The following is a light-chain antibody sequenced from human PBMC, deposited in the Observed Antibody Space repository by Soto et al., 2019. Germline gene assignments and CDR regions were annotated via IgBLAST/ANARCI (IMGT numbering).Light chain of an antibody. CDR3: KSYAGSNPYV. V-gene: IGLV2-8*01. CDR1: KNDIGVYDF. J-gene: IGLJ1*01. Sequence: QSALTQPPSTSGSPGQSVTISCTGTKNDIGVYDFVSWYQHHPGKAPRLIIYEVVQRPSGVPDRFSGSKSGNTASLTVSGLQAADEAHYFCKSYAGSNPYVFGSGMNVNVL. CDR2: EVV.